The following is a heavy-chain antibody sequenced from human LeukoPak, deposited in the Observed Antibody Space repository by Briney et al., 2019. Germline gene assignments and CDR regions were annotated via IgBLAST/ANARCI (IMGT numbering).Heavy chain of an antibody. J-gene: IGHJ4*02. CDR3: ARGASDLSDIVVVPAATPGDY. Sequence: ASVKVSCTASGYTFTTYGISWVRQAPGQGLEWMGRISAYNGNTKYAQKLQGRVSMTTDTSTSTAYMELRSLRSDDTAVYYCARGASDLSDIVVVPAATPGDYWGQGTLVTVSS. D-gene: IGHD2-2*01. CDR2: ISAYNGNT. CDR1: GYTFTTYG. V-gene: IGHV1-18*01.